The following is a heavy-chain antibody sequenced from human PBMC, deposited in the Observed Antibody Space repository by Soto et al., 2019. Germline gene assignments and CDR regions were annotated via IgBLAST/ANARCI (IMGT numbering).Heavy chain of an antibody. CDR2: IYPGDSDT. Sequence: GESLKISCKGSGYSFTSYWIGWVRQMPGKGLEWMGIIYPGDSDTRYSPSFQGQVTISADKSISTAYLQWSSLKASDTAMYYGSAAASPGPYYFDYWGQGTLVTVSS. CDR1: GYSFTSYW. V-gene: IGHV5-51*01. D-gene: IGHD6-13*01. J-gene: IGHJ4*02. CDR3: SAAASPGPYYFDY.